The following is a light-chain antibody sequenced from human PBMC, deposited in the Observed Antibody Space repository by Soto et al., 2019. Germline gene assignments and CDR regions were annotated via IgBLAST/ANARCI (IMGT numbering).Light chain of an antibody. Sequence: QSVLTQPASVSGSPGQSITISCTGTSSDVGGYNYVSWYQQHPGKTPKLVIYDVSNRPSGVSNRFSGSKSGNTASLTISGLQAEDEADYYCTSYTSSSTYVFGTATKSPS. CDR3: TSYTSSSTYV. CDR2: DVS. J-gene: IGLJ1*01. CDR1: SSDVGGYNY. V-gene: IGLV2-14*01.